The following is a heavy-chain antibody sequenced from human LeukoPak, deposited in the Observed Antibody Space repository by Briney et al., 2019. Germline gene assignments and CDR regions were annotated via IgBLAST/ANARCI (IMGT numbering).Heavy chain of an antibody. V-gene: IGHV4-59*01. CDR3: AREYYGSGRFDAFDI. Sequence: PSETLSLTCTVSAGSISNYYWSWIRQPPGKGLEWIGYIYYSGSTNYNPSLKSRVTISVDTSKNQFSLKLSSVTAADMAVYYCAREYYGSGRFDAFDIWGQGTMVTVSS. J-gene: IGHJ3*02. D-gene: IGHD3-10*01. CDR1: AGSISNYY. CDR2: IYYSGST.